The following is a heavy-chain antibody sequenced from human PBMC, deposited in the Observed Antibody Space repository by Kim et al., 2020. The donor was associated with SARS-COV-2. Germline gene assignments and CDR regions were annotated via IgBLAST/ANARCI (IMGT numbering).Heavy chain of an antibody. V-gene: IGHV1-46*01. CDR1: GYTFTSYY. CDR3: ARDQRDKSGYAQNDDY. Sequence: ASVKVSCKASGYTFTSYYMHWVRQAPGQGLEWMGIINPSGGSTSYAQKFQGRVTMTRDTSTSTVYMELSSLRSEDTAVYYCARDQRDKSGYAQNDDYWGQGTLVTVSS. J-gene: IGHJ4*02. D-gene: IGHD3-3*01. CDR2: INPSGGST.